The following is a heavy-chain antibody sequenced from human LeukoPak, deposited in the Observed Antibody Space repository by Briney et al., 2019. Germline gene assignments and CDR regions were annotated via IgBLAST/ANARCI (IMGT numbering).Heavy chain of an antibody. J-gene: IGHJ2*01. CDR3: ARGLVVPAAPVGWYFDL. CDR2: IYYSGST. Sequence: SETLSLTCTVPGGSISSGGYYWSWIRQHPGKGLEWIGYIYYSGSTYYNPSLKSRVTISVDTSKNQFSLKLSSVTAADTAVYYCARGLVVPAAPVGWYFDLWGRGTLVTVSS. CDR1: GGSISSGGYY. V-gene: IGHV4-31*03. D-gene: IGHD2-2*01.